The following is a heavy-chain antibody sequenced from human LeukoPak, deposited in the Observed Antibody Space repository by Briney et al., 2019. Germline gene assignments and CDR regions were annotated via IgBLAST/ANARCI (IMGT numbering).Heavy chain of an antibody. D-gene: IGHD3-10*01. CDR2: ISGSGGST. Sequence: GGSLRLSCAASGFTFDDYAMHWVRQAPGKGLEWVSAISGSGGSTYYADSVKGRFTISRDNSKNTLYLQMNSLRAEDTAVYYCAKDSGYYGSGSYPDYWGQGTLVTVSS. CDR1: GFTFDDYA. CDR3: AKDSGYYGSGSYPDY. J-gene: IGHJ4*02. V-gene: IGHV3-23*01.